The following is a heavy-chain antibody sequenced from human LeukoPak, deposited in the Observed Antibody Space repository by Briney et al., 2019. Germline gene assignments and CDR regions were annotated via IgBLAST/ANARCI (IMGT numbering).Heavy chain of an antibody. D-gene: IGHD2-15*01. Sequence: TGGSLILSCAASEFAFSSYSMSWVRQAPGKGLQWVSSISSSGDFISYADSLKGRFTISRDNARNSLYLQMNSLRAEDTAMYFCARSLKWYCSGGSCYSAPSTSDFNWFDPWGQGTLVTVSS. V-gene: IGHV3-21*01. CDR2: ISSSGDFI. CDR3: ARSLKWYCSGGSCYSAPSTSDFNWFDP. CDR1: EFAFSSYS. J-gene: IGHJ5*02.